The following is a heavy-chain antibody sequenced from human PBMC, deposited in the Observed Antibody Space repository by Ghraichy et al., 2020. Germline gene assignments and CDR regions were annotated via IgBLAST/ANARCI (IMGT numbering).Heavy chain of an antibody. D-gene: IGHD4-17*01. CDR3: AKDFAVLRGVDY. CDR1: GFTFSSYA. Sequence: GGSLRLSCAASGFTFSSYAMSWVRPAPGKGLEWVSAISGSGGSTYYADSVKGRFTISRDNSKNTLYLQMNSLRAEDTAVYYCAKDFAVLRGVDYWGQGTLGTVSS. CDR2: ISGSGGST. J-gene: IGHJ4*02. V-gene: IGHV3-23*01.